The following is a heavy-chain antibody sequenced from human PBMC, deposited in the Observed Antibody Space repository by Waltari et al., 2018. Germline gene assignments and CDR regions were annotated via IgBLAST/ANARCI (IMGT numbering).Heavy chain of an antibody. CDR3: AGHGALVVPAAIGAFDI. J-gene: IGHJ3*02. D-gene: IGHD2-2*01. V-gene: IGHV4-39*01. Sequence: QLQLQESGPGLVKPSETLSLTCTVSGGSISSSSYYWGWIRQPPGKGLEWIGSIYYSGSTYYNPSLKSRVTISVDTSKNQFSLKLSSVTAADTAVYYCAGHGALVVPAAIGAFDIWGQGTMVTVSS. CDR2: IYYSGST. CDR1: GGSISSSSYY.